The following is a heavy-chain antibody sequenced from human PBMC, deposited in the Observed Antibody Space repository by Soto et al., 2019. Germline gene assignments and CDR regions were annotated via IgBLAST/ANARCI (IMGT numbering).Heavy chain of an antibody. CDR2: VYHRAST. CDR3: AKGPSWFSDS. D-gene: IGHD6-13*01. Sequence: SETLSLTCAVSGASMTTGGFSWTWVRQPPGGGLEWIGHVYHRASTQYNPSLKGRVSISVDTSRSLFSLRLTSLTAEDTAVYYCAKGPSWFSDSWGQGTLVTVSS. CDR1: GASMTTGGFS. J-gene: IGHJ5*02. V-gene: IGHV4-30-2*01.